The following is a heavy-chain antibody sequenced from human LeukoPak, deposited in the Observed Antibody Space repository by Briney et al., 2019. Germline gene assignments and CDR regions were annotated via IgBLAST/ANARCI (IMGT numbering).Heavy chain of an antibody. J-gene: IGHJ4*02. D-gene: IGHD6-6*01. V-gene: IGHV4-34*01. CDR1: GGSFSGYY. Sequence: SESLSLTCAVYGGSFSGYYWSWIRQPPGKGLEWIGEINHSGSTNYNPSLKHRVTISVDTSKNQFSQKLSSVTAADTAVYNCAIIRIAARRRDYWGQGTLVTVSS. CDR2: INHSGST. CDR3: AIIRIAARRRDY.